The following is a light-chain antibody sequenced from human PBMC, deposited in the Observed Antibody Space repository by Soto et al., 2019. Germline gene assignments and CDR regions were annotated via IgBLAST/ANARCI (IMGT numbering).Light chain of an antibody. CDR3: QTWGTGIRV. Sequence: QLVLTQSPSASASLGASVKLTCTLSSGHSSYAIAWHQQQPEKGPRYLMKLNSDGSHSKGDGIPDRFLGSSSGAERYLTIASLQSEDEADYYWQTWGTGIRVFGGGTKLTVL. CDR2: LNSDGSH. CDR1: SGHSSYA. V-gene: IGLV4-69*01. J-gene: IGLJ2*01.